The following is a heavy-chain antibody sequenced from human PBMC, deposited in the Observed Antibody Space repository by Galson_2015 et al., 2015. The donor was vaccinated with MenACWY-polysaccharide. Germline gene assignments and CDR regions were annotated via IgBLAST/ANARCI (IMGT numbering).Heavy chain of an antibody. D-gene: IGHD3-22*01. CDR3: ARDFGGGYPPADY. Sequence: SVKVSCKASGYTFVNHGISWVRQAPGQGLEWMGWISGYDGRTDYARKFQGRVSMTTDTSTNTAYMDLRSLRSDDTAVYFCARDFGGGYPPADYWGQGTLVTVSS. CDR1: GYTFVNHG. V-gene: IGHV1-18*04. CDR2: ISGYDGRT. J-gene: IGHJ4*02.